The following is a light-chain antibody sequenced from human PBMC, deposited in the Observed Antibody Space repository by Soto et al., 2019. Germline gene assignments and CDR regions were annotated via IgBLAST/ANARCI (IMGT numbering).Light chain of an antibody. Sequence: SSELTQPPSVSVSPGQTASITCSGDKLVDKYACWYQQQPGQSPVLVIYQDSKRPSGIPERFSGSNSGNTATLTISGTQAMEAADYCSQAWDSGTAVFGGGTKLTVL. CDR2: QDS. CDR1: KLVDKY. CDR3: QAWDSGTAV. V-gene: IGLV3-1*01. J-gene: IGLJ2*01.